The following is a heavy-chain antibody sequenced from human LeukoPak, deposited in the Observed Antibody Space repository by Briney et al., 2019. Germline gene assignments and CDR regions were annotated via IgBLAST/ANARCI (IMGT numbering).Heavy chain of an antibody. Sequence: GGSLRLSCAASGFTFSIAWMSWVRQAPGKGLEWVGRIKSKTDGGTTDYAAPVKGRFTISRDDSKNTLYLQMNSLKTEDTAVYYCTTKKVDTAMVHFDYWGQGTLVTVSS. J-gene: IGHJ4*02. CDR1: GFTFSIAW. V-gene: IGHV3-15*01. D-gene: IGHD5-18*01. CDR3: TTKKVDTAMVHFDY. CDR2: IKSKTDGGTT.